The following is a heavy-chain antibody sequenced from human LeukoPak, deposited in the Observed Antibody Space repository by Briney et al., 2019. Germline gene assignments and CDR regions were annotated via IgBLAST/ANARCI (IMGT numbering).Heavy chain of an antibody. CDR3: AQIVGEASGGYGSNYFDY. J-gene: IGHJ4*02. CDR2: ISGSGGGT. D-gene: IGHD3-10*01. V-gene: IGHV3-23*01. CDR1: GFTFSSYV. Sequence: GGSLRLSCAASGFTFSSYVMSWVRQAPGKGLEWVSTISGSGGGTYYADSVKGRFTISRDNSKNTLYLQMSSLRAEDTAVYYCAQIVGEASGGYGSNYFDYWGQGTLVTVSS.